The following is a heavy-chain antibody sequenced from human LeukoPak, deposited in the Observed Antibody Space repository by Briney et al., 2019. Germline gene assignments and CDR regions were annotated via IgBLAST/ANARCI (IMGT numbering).Heavy chain of an antibody. V-gene: IGHV3-21*01. D-gene: IGHD1-26*01. CDR2: ISSGSSYM. J-gene: IGHJ4*02. Sequence: PGGSLRLSCAVSGFTFSSYSMNWVRQAPGKGLEWVSSISSGSSYMYYADSVKGRFTISRDNAKNTLYLQMNSLRAEDTAVYYCAKGGSYPIDYWGQGALVTVSS. CDR1: GFTFSSYS. CDR3: AKGGSYPIDY.